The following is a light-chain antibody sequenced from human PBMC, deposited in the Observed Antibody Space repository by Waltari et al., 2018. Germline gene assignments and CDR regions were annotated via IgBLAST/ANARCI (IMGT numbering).Light chain of an antibody. V-gene: IGLV2-23*02. CDR3: CSYAGSAIPL. CDR1: SSDVGTYNL. Sequence: QSALTQTATVSGSPGQSITISCTGTSSDVGTYNLVFLYQQHPGKAPPPLIYDVHRRPAGVSNRFAGSKSGNTASLTHSELQAAAEADYYCCSYAGSAIPLFGGGTKVTVL. J-gene: IGLJ3*02. CDR2: DVH.